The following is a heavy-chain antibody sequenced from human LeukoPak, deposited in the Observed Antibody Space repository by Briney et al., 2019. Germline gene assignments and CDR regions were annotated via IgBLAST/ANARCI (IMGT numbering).Heavy chain of an antibody. CDR2: ITSSSSYI. D-gene: IGHD3-22*01. Sequence: GSLKLSCAASGFTFSTYTMNWVRQAPGKGLEWVSSITSSSSYIYYADSVKGRFTISRDNAKNSLYLQMNSLRVEDTAVYYCARHVVAVGFDYWGQGTLVTVSS. J-gene: IGHJ4*02. CDR3: ARHVVAVGFDY. V-gene: IGHV3-21*01. CDR1: GFTFSTYT.